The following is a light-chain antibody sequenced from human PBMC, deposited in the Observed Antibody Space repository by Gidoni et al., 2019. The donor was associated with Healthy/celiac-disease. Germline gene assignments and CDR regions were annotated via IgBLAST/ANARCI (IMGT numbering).Light chain of an antibody. CDR3: QHHDT. CDR1: QSISSW. CDR2: KAS. J-gene: IGKJ1*01. V-gene: IGKV1-5*03. Sequence: DIQMTQSPSTLSASVGDRVTITCRASQSISSWLAWYQQKPGKAPKLLIYKASSLESGVPSRFSGSGSGTEFTLTISSLQPDDFATYYCQHHDTFGQXTKVEIK.